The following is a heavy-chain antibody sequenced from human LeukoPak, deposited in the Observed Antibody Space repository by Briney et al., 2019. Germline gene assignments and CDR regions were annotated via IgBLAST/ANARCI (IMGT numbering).Heavy chain of an antibody. CDR1: GFTFDAYA. D-gene: IGHD7-27*01. CDR3: AKGTGDHWYFDL. Sequence: GGSLRLSCPASGFTFDAYAMRWVRQAHGKGQERVSGISWSSGSIGYADSVKGRFTISRDNAKNSLYLQMNSLRAEDTALYYCAKGTGDHWYFDLWGRGTLVTVSS. CDR2: ISWSSGSI. J-gene: IGHJ2*01. V-gene: IGHV3-9*01.